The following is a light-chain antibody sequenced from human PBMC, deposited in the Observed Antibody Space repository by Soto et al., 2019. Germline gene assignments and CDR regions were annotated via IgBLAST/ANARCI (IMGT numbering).Light chain of an antibody. V-gene: IGKV3-20*01. CDR1: QSVRNKY. J-gene: IGKJ5*01. Sequence: EILLTQSPGTLSLSPGEIATLXXRASQSVRNKYLAWYQQKPGQAPXVLILGAYSRATGIPDRFSGSGSGTDFTLTISRLEPEDFAVYYCQRYSPSTTFGQGTRLEIK. CDR2: GAY. CDR3: QRYSPSTT.